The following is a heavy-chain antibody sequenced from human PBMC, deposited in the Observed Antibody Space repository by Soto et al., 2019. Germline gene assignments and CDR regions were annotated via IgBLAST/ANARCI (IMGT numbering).Heavy chain of an antibody. V-gene: IGHV1-24*01. CDR3: ATPRDGYTTLAY. Sequence: QVHLIQSGTEVKKPGASVKVSCKVSGYTLTEAPMHWVRQAPGKGLEWMGGFDPEDDGTIYARNFQGRLTMTEDTSTDPAYLELSSVTSEGTAVYYCATPRDGYTTLAYWGLGNLVSVSS. J-gene: IGHJ4*02. CDR2: FDPEDDGT. D-gene: IGHD5-12*01. CDR1: GYTLTEAP.